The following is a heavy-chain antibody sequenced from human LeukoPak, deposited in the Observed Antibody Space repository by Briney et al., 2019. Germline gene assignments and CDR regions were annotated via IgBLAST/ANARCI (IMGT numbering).Heavy chain of an antibody. Sequence: GGSLRLSCAASGFTFSSYGMHWVRQAPGKGLEWVAVIWYDGSNKYYADSVKGRFTISRDNSKNTLYLQMNSLRAEDTAVYYCARDLPYGDHEVGDYWGQETLVTVSS. CDR3: ARDLPYGDHEVGDY. D-gene: IGHD4-17*01. V-gene: IGHV3-33*01. CDR1: GFTFSSYG. CDR2: IWYDGSNK. J-gene: IGHJ4*02.